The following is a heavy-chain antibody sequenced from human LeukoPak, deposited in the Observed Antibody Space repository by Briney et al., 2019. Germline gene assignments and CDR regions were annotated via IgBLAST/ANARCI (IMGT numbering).Heavy chain of an antibody. CDR3: ARSPSMVAPFDY. D-gene: IGHD3-10*01. J-gene: IGHJ4*02. CDR1: GGSISSGGYY. V-gene: IGHV4-31*03. Sequence: SETLSLTCTVSGGSISSGGYYWSWIRQHPGKGLEWIGYIYYSGSTCYNPSLKSRVTISVDTSRNQFSLKLSSVTAADTAVYYCARSPSMVAPFDYWGQGTLVTVSS. CDR2: IYYSGST.